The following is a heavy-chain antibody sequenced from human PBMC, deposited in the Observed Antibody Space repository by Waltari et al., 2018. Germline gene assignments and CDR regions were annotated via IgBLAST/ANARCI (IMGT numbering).Heavy chain of an antibody. V-gene: IGHV3-21*01. D-gene: IGHD3-22*01. CDR2: ISSSSSYI. CDR1: GFTFSSYA. Sequence: VQLVESVGGVVQPGRSLRLSCAASGFTFSSYAMHWVRQAPGTGLEWVSSISSSSSYIYYADSVKGRFTISRDNAKNSLYLQMNSLRAEDTAVYYCARDMGFDDSSGYYRDAFDIGGQGTMVTVSS. J-gene: IGHJ3*02. CDR3: ARDMGFDDSSGYYRDAFDI.